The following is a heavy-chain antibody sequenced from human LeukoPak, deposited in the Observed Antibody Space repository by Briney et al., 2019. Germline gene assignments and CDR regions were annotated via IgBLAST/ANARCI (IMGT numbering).Heavy chain of an antibody. CDR2: MYYSGNT. CDR3: ARGLYGSGSMYFDY. CDR1: GGSISSSNYY. V-gene: IGHV4-39*07. D-gene: IGHD3-10*01. J-gene: IGHJ4*02. Sequence: SETLSLICTVSGGSISSSNYYWGWIRQPPGKGLEWIGSMYYSGNTYYNPSLKSRVTISVDTSKNQFSLKLSSVTAADTAVYYCARGLYGSGSMYFDYWGQGTLVTVSS.